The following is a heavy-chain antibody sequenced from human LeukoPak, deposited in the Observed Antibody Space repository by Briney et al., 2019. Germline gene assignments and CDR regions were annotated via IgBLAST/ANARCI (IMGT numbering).Heavy chain of an antibody. J-gene: IGHJ4*02. Sequence: KPGGSLRLSCAASGFTFSNAWMSWVRQAPGKGPEWVGRIKSKTDGGTTDYAAPVKGRFTISRDDSKNTLYLQMNSLKTEDTAVYYCTTDHFSGWYDYYFDYWGQGTRVTVSS. CDR1: GFTFSNAW. CDR2: IKSKTDGGTT. V-gene: IGHV3-15*01. CDR3: TTDHFSGWYDYYFDY. D-gene: IGHD6-19*01.